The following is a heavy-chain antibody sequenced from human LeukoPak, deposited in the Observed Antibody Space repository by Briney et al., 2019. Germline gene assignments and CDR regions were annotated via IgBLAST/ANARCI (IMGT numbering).Heavy chain of an antibody. Sequence: ASVKVSCKVSGYILTEPSINCLRQAIGKDLEWMGGFDPQYGEGVYAQKFLGRVTMTEDTSTDTAYMELRSLSSDDTAVYYCATGAYTSGSFYFGDIFDWGQGTLVTVSS. CDR3: ATGAYTSGSFYFGDIFD. J-gene: IGHJ4*02. CDR1: GYILTEPS. D-gene: IGHD3-10*01. V-gene: IGHV1-24*01. CDR2: FDPQYGEG.